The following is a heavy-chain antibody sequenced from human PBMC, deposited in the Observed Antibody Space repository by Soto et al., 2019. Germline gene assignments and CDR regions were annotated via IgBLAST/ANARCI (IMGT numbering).Heavy chain of an antibody. CDR1: GGSVSSSNW. J-gene: IGHJ4*02. Sequence: SETLSLTCAVSGGSVSSSNWWSWVRQPPGKGLERIGEIYHSGSANYNPTLKSRVTKSVDKSKNQFSLKLSSVTAVDTAVYFCARLGVELRPFGIDYWGQGTLVTVSS. CDR3: ARLGVELRPFGIDY. D-gene: IGHD1-7*01. CDR2: IYHSGSA. V-gene: IGHV4-4*02.